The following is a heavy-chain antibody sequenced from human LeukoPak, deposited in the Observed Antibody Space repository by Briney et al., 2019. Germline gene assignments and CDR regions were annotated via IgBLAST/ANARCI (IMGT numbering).Heavy chain of an antibody. J-gene: IGHJ4*02. D-gene: IGHD1-26*01. CDR1: GFTSSSYE. Sequence: GGSLRLSCAASGFTSSSYEMNWVRQAPGKGLEWVSYISSSGSTIYYADSVKGRFTISRDNAKNSLYLQMNSLRAEDTAVYYCARVGATTRSGDYWGQGTLVTVSS. CDR3: ARVGATTRSGDY. V-gene: IGHV3-48*03. CDR2: ISSSGSTI.